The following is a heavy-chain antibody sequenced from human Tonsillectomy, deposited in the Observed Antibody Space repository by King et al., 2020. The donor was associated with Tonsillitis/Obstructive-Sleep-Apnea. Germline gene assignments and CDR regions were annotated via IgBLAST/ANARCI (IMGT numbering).Heavy chain of an antibody. CDR1: GFTFSSYS. V-gene: IGHV3-21*01. CDR3: ARDQREVPAAILAYYYYMDV. J-gene: IGHJ6*03. Sequence: EVQLVESGGGLVKPGGSLRLTCAASGFTFSSYSMNWVRQAPGKGLEWVSFISSSSSYINYADSVKGRFTISRDNAKNSLYLQMNSLRAEDTAVYYCARDQREVPAAILAYYYYMDVWGKGTTVTVSS. D-gene: IGHD2-2*01. CDR2: ISSSSSYI.